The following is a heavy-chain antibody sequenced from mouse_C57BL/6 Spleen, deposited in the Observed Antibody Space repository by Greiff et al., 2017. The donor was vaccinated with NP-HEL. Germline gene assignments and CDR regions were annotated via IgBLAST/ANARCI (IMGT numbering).Heavy chain of an antibody. Sequence: EVKLVESGGGLVQPGGSLKLSCAASGFTFSDYYMYWVRQTPEKRLEWVAYISNGGGSTYYPDTVKGRFTISRDNAKNTLYLQMSRLKSEDTAMYYCARPSGSSYEGYAMDYWGQGTSVTVSS. CDR3: ARPSGSSYEGYAMDY. CDR1: GFTFSDYY. D-gene: IGHD1-1*01. V-gene: IGHV5-12*01. J-gene: IGHJ4*01. CDR2: ISNGGGST.